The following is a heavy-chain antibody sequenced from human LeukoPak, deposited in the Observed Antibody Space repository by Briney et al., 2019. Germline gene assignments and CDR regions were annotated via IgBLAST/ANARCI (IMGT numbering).Heavy chain of an antibody. J-gene: IGHJ3*02. CDR1: GYTFTGYY. CDR2: INPNCGGT. Sequence: ASVKVSCKASGYTFTGYYMHWVRQAPGQGLEWMGWINPNCGGTNYAQKFQGRVTMTRDTSISTAYMELSRLRSDDTAVYYCARVLGFLESPDAFDIWGQGTMVTVSS. D-gene: IGHD3-3*01. V-gene: IGHV1-2*02. CDR3: ARVLGFLESPDAFDI.